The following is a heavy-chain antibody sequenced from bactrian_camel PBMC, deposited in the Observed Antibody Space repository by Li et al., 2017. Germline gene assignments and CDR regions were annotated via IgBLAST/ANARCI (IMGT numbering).Heavy chain of an antibody. D-gene: IGHD1*01. J-gene: IGHJ4*01. Sequence: HVQLVESGGGLVQAGGSLRLSCAASGYVGSRASRYCMGWYRQTPTQEREGIAAISAHGGTGYADSVKGRFTISHVNANNTLHLKMNSLKPEDTAVYYWAAGEGGDLRKVRLAAWAWPRYWGQGTQVTVS. V-gene: IGHV3S53*01. CDR2: ISAHGGT. CDR3: AAGEGGDLRKVRLAAWAWPRY. CDR1: GYVGSRASRYC.